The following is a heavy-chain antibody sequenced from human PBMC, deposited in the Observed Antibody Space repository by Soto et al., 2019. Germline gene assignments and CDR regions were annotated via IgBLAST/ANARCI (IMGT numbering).Heavy chain of an antibody. CDR2: ISGGGSTI. CDR3: AKLRGYYDSSGYPS. D-gene: IGHD3-22*01. CDR1: GFTFSDSY. J-gene: IGHJ4*02. V-gene: IGHV3-11*01. Sequence: QVQLVESGGGLVKPGGSLRLSCAASGFTFSDSYMSWIRQAPGKGLEWLSYISGGGSTISYADSVKGRFTISRDNAKNSLYLQMNSLRAEVTAVYFCAKLRGYYDSSGYPSWGQGTLVTVSS.